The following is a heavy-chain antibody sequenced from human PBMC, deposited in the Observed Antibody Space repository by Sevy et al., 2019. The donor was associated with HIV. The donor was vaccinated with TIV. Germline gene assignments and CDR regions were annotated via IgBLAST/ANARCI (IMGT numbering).Heavy chain of an antibody. CDR1: GFTFSSYA. Sequence: GGSLRLSCAASGFTFSSYAMHWVRQAPGKGLEWVAVISYDGSNKYYADSVKGRFTISRDNSKNTLYLEMNRLRAEDTVVYYCAGVAARGDCGGSYDIVTGGMDFWGQGTTVTVSS. CDR2: ISYDGSNK. J-gene: IGHJ6*02. V-gene: IGHV3-30-3*01. CDR3: AGVAARGDCGGSYDIVTGGMDF. D-gene: IGHD3-9*01.